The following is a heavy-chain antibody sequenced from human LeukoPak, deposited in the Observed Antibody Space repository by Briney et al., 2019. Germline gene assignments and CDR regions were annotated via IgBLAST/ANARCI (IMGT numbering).Heavy chain of an antibody. CDR1: GFTFSSYS. J-gene: IGHJ4*02. D-gene: IGHD3-22*01. V-gene: IGHV3-21*01. CDR2: ISNTKTYI. CDR3: VRDGGYYDSGPYHFDF. Sequence: PGGSLRLSCAASGFTFSSYSFNWVRQAPGKGLEWISSISNTKTYINYADSVKGRFTISRDNAKNSLFLHMTSLRAEDTAVYYCVRDGGYYDSGPYHFDFWGQGTLVAVSS.